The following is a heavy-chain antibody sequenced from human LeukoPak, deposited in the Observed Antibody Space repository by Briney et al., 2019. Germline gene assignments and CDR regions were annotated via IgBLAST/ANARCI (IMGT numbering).Heavy chain of an antibody. CDR3: ASPRGDDSGGYYTWYFHH. V-gene: IGHV4-4*02. Sequence: SETLPLTCAVSGGSISSSNWWSWVRQPPGKGLEWIGYIYYSGSTNYNPSLKSRVTISVDTSKNQFSLKLSSVTAADTAVYYCASPRGDDSGGYYTWYFHHWGQGILVTVSS. D-gene: IGHD3-22*01. CDR2: IYYSGST. J-gene: IGHJ1*01. CDR1: GGSISSSNW.